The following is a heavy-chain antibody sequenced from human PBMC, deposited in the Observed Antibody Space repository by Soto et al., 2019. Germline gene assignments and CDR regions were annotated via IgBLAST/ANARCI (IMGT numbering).Heavy chain of an antibody. CDR3: AKDPQLELRPIDY. J-gene: IGHJ4*02. CDR1: GFTFSSYA. Sequence: EVQLLESGGGLVQPGGSLRLSCAASGFTFSSYAMSWVRQAPGKGLEWVSAISGSGGSTYYADSVKGRFTISRDNSKNTLYQQMNSLRAEDTAVYYCAKDPQLELRPIDYWGPGTLVNVSS. V-gene: IGHV3-23*01. CDR2: ISGSGGST. D-gene: IGHD1-7*01.